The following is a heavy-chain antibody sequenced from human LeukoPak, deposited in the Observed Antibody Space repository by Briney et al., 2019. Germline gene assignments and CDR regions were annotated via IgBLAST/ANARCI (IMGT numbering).Heavy chain of an antibody. CDR2: IYYSEST. CDR1: GYSISSGYY. V-gene: IGHV4-38-2*01. CDR3: ARQGYCSSTSCYTGSWFDP. D-gene: IGHD2-2*02. J-gene: IGHJ5*02. Sequence: SETLSLTCAVSGYSISSGYYWGWIRQPPGKGLEWSGSIYYSESTYYNPSLKSRVTILVDTSKNQFSLKLSSVTAADTAVYYCARQGYCSSTSCYTGSWFDPWGQGTLVTVSS.